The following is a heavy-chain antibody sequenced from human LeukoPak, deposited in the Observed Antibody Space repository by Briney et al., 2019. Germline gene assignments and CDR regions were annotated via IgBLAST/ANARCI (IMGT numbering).Heavy chain of an antibody. V-gene: IGHV3-48*04. CDR3: ARTDTRPRFGHWFDP. CDR2: ISSSSGTI. Sequence: SGGSLRLSCAASGFTFSSYSMNWVRQAPGKGLEWVSYISSSSGTIYYADSVKGRFTISRDNAKNSLYLQMNSLRAEDTAVYYCARTDTRPRFGHWFDPWGQGTLVTVSS. CDR1: GFTFSSYS. J-gene: IGHJ5*02. D-gene: IGHD2-15*01.